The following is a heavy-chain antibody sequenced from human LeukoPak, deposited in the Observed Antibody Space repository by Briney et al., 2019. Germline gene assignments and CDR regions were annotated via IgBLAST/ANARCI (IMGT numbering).Heavy chain of an antibody. CDR3: AKGKSGYSGHTIFSY. J-gene: IGHJ4*02. CDR1: GFTFSSYA. V-gene: IGHV3-23*01. Sequence: GGSLRLSCAASGFTFSSYAMSWVRQAPGKGLEWVSAISGSAGSTYYADSVKGRFTISRDNSKNTLSLQVNSLRVEDTAVYYCAKGKSGYSGHTIFSYWGQGTLVTVSS. D-gene: IGHD5-12*01. CDR2: ISGSAGST.